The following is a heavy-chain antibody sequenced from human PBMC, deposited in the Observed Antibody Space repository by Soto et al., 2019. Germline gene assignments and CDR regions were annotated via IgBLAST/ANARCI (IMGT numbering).Heavy chain of an antibody. D-gene: IGHD3-10*01. CDR2: ISSSSSYI. Sequence: GGSLRLSCAASGFTFSSYSMNWVRQAPGKGLEWVSSISSSSSYIYYADSVKGRFTISRDNAKNSPYLQMNSLRAEDTAVYYCARTSPSSMVRGVIPLDYWGQGTLVTVSS. J-gene: IGHJ4*02. CDR1: GFTFSSYS. V-gene: IGHV3-21*01. CDR3: ARTSPSSMVRGVIPLDY.